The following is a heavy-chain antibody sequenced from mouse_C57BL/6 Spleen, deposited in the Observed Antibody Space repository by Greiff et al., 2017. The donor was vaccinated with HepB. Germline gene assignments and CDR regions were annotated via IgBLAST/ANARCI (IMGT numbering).Heavy chain of an antibody. J-gene: IGHJ2*01. D-gene: IGHD2-3*01. CDR2: ISYDGSN. Sequence: EVQLQESGPGLVKPSQSLSLTCSVTGYSITSGYYWNWIRQFPGNKLEWMGYISYDGSNNYNPSLKNRISITRDTSKNQFFLKLNSVTTEDTATYYCARDSVYDGLYWGQGTTLTVSS. V-gene: IGHV3-6*01. CDR1: GYSITSGYY. CDR3: ARDSVYDGLY.